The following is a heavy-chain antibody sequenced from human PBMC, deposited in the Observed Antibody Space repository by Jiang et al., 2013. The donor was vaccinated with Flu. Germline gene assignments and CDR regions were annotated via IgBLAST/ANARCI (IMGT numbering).Heavy chain of an antibody. CDR3: ARSMPSYGGKTFDY. V-gene: IGHV1-46*01. Sequence: EWMGIINPSGGSTSYAQKFQGRVTMTRDTSTSTVYMELSSLRSEDTAVYYCARSMPSYGGKTFDYWGQGTLVTVSS. CDR2: INPSGGST. D-gene: IGHD4-23*01. J-gene: IGHJ4*02.